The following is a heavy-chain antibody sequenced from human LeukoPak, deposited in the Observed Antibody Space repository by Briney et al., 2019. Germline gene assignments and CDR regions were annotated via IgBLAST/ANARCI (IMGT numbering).Heavy chain of an antibody. Sequence: PSETLSLTCTVSGGSISSSSYYWGWIRQPPGKGLEWIGSIYYSGSTYYNPSLKSRVTISVDTSKNQFSLKLSSVTAADTAAYYCASRQYCSGGSCYGLGDAFDIWGQGTMVTVSS. V-gene: IGHV4-39*07. D-gene: IGHD2-15*01. J-gene: IGHJ3*02. CDR3: ASRQYCSGGSCYGLGDAFDI. CDR2: IYYSGST. CDR1: GGSISSSSYY.